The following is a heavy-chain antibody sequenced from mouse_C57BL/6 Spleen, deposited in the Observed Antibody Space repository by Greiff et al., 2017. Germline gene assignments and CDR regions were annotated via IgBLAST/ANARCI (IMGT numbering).Heavy chain of an antibody. CDR3: ARRDGYRDY. V-gene: IGHV1-61*01. D-gene: IGHD2-3*01. CDR1: GYTFTSYW. CDR2: IYPSDSET. Sequence: QVQLQQPGAELVRPGSSVKLSCKASGYTFTSYWMDWVKQRPGQGLEWIGNIYPSDSETHYNQKFKDKATLTVDKSSSTAYMQLSSLTSEDSAVYYCARRDGYRDYWGQGTTLTVSS. J-gene: IGHJ2*01.